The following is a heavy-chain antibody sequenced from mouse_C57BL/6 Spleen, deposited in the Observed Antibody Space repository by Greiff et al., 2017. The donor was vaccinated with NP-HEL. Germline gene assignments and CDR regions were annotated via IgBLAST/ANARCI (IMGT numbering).Heavy chain of an antibody. CDR1: SYTFTSYW. V-gene: IGHV1S81*02. D-gene: IGHD1-1*01. CDR2: TNPTNGRT. CDR3: ARIKKIVATYFDY. J-gene: IGHJ2*01. Sequence: VQLQQSGAELVKAGASVKMSCKASSYTFTSYWMHWVKQRLGQGLEWFAETNPTNGRTYYNEKFKSKATLTVDKSSSTASMLLSGPTFEDSAVYYCARIKKIVATYFDYWGQGTTLTVSS.